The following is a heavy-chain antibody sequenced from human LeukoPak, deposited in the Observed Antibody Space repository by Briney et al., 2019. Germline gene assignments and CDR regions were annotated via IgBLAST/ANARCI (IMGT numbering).Heavy chain of an antibody. Sequence: RSQTLCLTCALSGAPFIGNFCAWIRQPPGSRLEWIGEMYHAVRAVYNPSLKSRVTISLDTSKSQFSLNLSSVTAADTAVYYCARGLVQGFYVDSGTHTPQYYFDSWGQGTLVAV. CDR1: GAPFIGNF. CDR3: ARGLVQGFYVDSGTHTPQYYFDS. CDR2: MYHAVRA. V-gene: IGHV4-34*01. D-gene: IGHD4-17*01. J-gene: IGHJ4*02.